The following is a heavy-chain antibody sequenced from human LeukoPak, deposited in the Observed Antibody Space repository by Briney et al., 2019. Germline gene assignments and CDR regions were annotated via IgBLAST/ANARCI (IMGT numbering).Heavy chain of an antibody. D-gene: IGHD3-22*01. Sequence: PSETLSLTCAVSGYFISSGYYWGWIRQPPGKGLQWIGSINHSGSTYYNPSLKSRVTISLDTSKNQFSLKLSSVTAADTAVYYCARLLGDSSGYYPRPFAYWGQGTLVTVSS. CDR2: INHSGST. CDR1: GYFISSGYY. CDR3: ARLLGDSSGYYPRPFAY. V-gene: IGHV4-38-2*01. J-gene: IGHJ4*02.